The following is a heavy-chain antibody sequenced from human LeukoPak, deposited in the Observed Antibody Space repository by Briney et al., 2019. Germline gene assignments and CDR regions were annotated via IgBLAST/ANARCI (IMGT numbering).Heavy chain of an antibody. J-gene: IGHJ6*03. V-gene: IGHV4-39*07. Sequence: SGTLSLTCAVSGDSISTSSYYWGWIRQAPGKGLEWIGTIYYSGSTYYNPSLTSRVTISVDTSKNQFSLKLSSVTPEDTAVYYCARDRHSSSWLVGSYMDVWGKGTTVTVSS. D-gene: IGHD6-13*01. CDR2: IYYSGST. CDR1: GDSISTSSYY. CDR3: ARDRHSSSWLVGSYMDV.